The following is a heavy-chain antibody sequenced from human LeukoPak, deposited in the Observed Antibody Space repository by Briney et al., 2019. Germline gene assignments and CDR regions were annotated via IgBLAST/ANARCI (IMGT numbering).Heavy chain of an antibody. J-gene: IGHJ5*02. V-gene: IGHV4-61*01. CDR2: IYYSGST. CDR1: GVSVSSGSYY. D-gene: IGHD1-1*01. CDR3: ASWTGSRGTNWFDP. Sequence: SETLSLTCTVSGVSVSSGSYYWSWIRQPPGKGLEWIGYIYYSGSTNYNPSLKSRVTISVDTSKNQFSLKLSSVTAADTAVYYCASWTGSRGTNWFDPWGQGTLVTVSS.